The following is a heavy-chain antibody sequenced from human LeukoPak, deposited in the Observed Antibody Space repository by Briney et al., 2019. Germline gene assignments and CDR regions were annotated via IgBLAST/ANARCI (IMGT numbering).Heavy chain of an antibody. J-gene: IGHJ4*02. CDR1: GGPLSSYA. CDR2: IIPVYGTT. Sequence: SVKVSCKASGGPLSSYAINWVRQAPGQGLEWMGGIIPVYGTTNSAQRFLGRVTITADKSTSTVYMELNSLRSTDTALYFCARGGPHGSGSLLGFDFWGQGTLVTVSS. CDR3: ARGGPHGSGSLLGFDF. D-gene: IGHD3-10*01. V-gene: IGHV1-69*06.